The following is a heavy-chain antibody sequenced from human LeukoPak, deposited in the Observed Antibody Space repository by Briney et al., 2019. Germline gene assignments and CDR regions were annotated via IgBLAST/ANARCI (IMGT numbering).Heavy chain of an antibody. Sequence: VASVKVSCKASGYTFTGYYMHWVRQAPGQGLEWMGWINPNSGGTNYAQKFQGWVTMTRDTSISTAYMELSRVRSYDTAVYYCARDSHWNDEGGDFDSWGQGTLVTVSS. CDR3: ARDSHWNDEGGDFDS. J-gene: IGHJ4*02. D-gene: IGHD1-1*01. CDR2: INPNSGGT. V-gene: IGHV1-2*04. CDR1: GYTFTGYY.